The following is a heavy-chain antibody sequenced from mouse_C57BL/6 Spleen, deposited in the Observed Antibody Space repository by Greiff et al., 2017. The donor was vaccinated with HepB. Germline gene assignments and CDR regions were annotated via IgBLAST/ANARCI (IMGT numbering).Heavy chain of an antibody. V-gene: IGHV1-53*01. CDR3: ARLDYDYDLYYFDY. CDR2: INPSNGGT. J-gene: IGHJ2*01. CDR1: GYTFTSYW. D-gene: IGHD2-4*01. Sequence: QVQLQQSGTELVKPGASVKLSCKASGYTFTSYWMHWVKQRPGQGLEWIGNINPSNGGTNYNEKFKSKATLTVDKSSSTAYMQLSSLTSEDSAVYYCARLDYDYDLYYFDYWGQGTTLTVSS.